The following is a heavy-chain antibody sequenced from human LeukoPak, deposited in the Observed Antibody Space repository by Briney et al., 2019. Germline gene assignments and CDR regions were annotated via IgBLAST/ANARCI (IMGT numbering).Heavy chain of an antibody. CDR2: IYSGGST. CDR1: TFTVSNNY. Sequence: HSGGSLRLSCAASTFTVSNNYMSWVRQAPGKGLEWVSVIYSGGSTYYTDSVKGRFTISRDNSKNILYLQMNSLRAEDSAVYYCARDLCSSTSCYQGYYYGMDVWGQGTTVTVSS. CDR3: ARDLCSSTSCYQGYYYGMDV. D-gene: IGHD2-2*01. J-gene: IGHJ6*02. V-gene: IGHV3-66*01.